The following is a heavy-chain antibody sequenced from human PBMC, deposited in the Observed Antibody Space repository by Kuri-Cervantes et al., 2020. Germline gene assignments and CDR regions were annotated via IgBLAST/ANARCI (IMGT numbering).Heavy chain of an antibody. J-gene: IGHJ4*02. CDR3: ARRSVAGTGFDY. CDR1: GYTFTSYD. D-gene: IGHD6-19*01. Sequence: ASVKVSCKASGYTFTSYDINWVRQATGQGLEWMGWMNPNSGNAGYAQKFQGRVTMTRNTSISTAYMELSSLRSEDTAVYYCARRSVAGTGFDYWGQGTLVTSPQ. V-gene: IGHV1-8*01. CDR2: MNPNSGNA.